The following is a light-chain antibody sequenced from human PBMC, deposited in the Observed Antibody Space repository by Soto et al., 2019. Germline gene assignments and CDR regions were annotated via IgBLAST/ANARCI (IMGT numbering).Light chain of an antibody. CDR3: TSDTSSSTYV. V-gene: IGLV2-14*01. CDR2: EVR. Sequence: QSALTHPAPVSGSPGQSITISCTGTSSDVGGYNYVSWYQQHPGKAPKLLIYEVRHRPSGISNRFSGSKSGNTASLTISGLQAEDEADFYCTSDTSSSTYVFGTGTKVTVL. CDR1: SSDVGGYNY. J-gene: IGLJ1*01.